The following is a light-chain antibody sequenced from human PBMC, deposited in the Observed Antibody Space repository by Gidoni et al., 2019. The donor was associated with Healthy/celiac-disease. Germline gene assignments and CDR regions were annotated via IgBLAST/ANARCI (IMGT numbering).Light chain of an antibody. CDR3: QQYYNLFT. J-gene: IGKJ3*01. CDR2: YAS. V-gene: IGKV1-33*01. CDR1: QDISNY. Sequence: DIQMTQSPSSLSASVGNRVTITCQASQDISNYLNWYQQKPGKAPKLLIYYASNLETGVPSRFSGSGSGTDFTFTISSLQPEDIATYYCQQYYNLFTFGPGTKVDIK.